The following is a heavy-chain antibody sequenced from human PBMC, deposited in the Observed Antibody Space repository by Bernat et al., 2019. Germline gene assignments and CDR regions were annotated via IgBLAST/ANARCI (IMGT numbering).Heavy chain of an antibody. V-gene: IGHV3-23*01. CDR3: ARNLYSSSTFDY. CDR2: ISGSGGST. D-gene: IGHD3-22*01. CDR1: GFTFSSYA. J-gene: IGHJ4*02. Sequence: VQLLESGGGLVQPGGSLRLSCAASGFTFSSYAMSWVRQAPGKGLEWVSAISGSGGSTYYADSVKGRFTISRDNSKNTLYLQMNSLRAEDTAVYYCARNLYSSSTFDYWGQGTLVTVSS.